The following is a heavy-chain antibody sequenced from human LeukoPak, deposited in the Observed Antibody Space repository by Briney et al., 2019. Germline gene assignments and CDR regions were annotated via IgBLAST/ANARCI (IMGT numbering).Heavy chain of an antibody. CDR3: ATLVGDYGGKVGFFDY. V-gene: IGHV3-23*01. CDR1: XFTFSNYA. J-gene: IGHJ4*02. D-gene: IGHD4-23*01. Sequence: GGSLRLSCAASXFTFSNYAMSWVRQAPGKGLQWVSAITSSGGNTYYADSVKGRFTLSRDNSKNTLYLQMDSLRAEDTAVYYCATLVGDYGGKVGFFDYWGQGALVTVSS. CDR2: ITSSGGNT.